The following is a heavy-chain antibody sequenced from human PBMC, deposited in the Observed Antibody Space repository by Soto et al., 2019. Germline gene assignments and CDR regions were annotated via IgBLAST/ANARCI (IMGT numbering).Heavy chain of an antibody. CDR2: IYYSGST. Sequence: PSETLSLTCTVSGGSISSSSYYWGWIRQPPGKGLEWIGSIYYSGSTYYNPSLKSRVTISVDTSKNQFSLKLSSVTAADTAVYYCARDCWALDIWGQGTMVTVSS. CDR3: ARDCWALDI. J-gene: IGHJ3*02. CDR1: GGSISSSSYY. D-gene: IGHD2-21*01. V-gene: IGHV4-39*02.